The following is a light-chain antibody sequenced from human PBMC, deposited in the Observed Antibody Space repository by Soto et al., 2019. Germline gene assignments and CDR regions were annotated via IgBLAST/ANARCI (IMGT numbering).Light chain of an antibody. J-gene: IGKJ4*01. CDR2: GAS. Sequence: EIVLTQSPGTLSLSPGERATLSCRASQTITSSYLAWYQQKPGQAPRLLIYGASSRATGIPDRFSGSVSETDLTITISRLESEDCELDDCQQYGSSPLTFGGGTKVDIK. CDR3: QQYGSSPLT. V-gene: IGKV3-20*01. CDR1: QTITSSY.